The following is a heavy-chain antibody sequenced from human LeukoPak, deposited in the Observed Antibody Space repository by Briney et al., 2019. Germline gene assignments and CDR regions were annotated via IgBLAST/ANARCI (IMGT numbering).Heavy chain of an antibody. V-gene: IGHV1-18*01. CDR2: ISPYNGDT. J-gene: IGHJ6*03. CDR3: ARSVGYSYGFGYYYYMDV. D-gene: IGHD5-18*01. CDR1: GYKFTDFS. Sequence: ASVKVSCKASGYKFTDFSMSWVRQAPGQGLEWVGWISPYNGDTRSAQKLQGRLTLTTDTTTNTIYFELMSLRPDDTAVYYCARSVGYSYGFGYYYYMDVWGKGTTVTVSS.